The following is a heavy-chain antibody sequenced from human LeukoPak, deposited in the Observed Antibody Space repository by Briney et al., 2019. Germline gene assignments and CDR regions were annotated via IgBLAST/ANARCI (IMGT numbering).Heavy chain of an antibody. CDR1: GFTFSSYA. V-gene: IGHV3-23*01. J-gene: IGHJ6*02. D-gene: IGHD2-15*01. CDR2: ISGSGGST. CDR3: AKGSGLHYYYYYGMDV. Sequence: GGSLRLSCAASGFTFSSYAMSWVRQAPGKGLEWVSAISGSGGSTYYTDSVKGRFTISRDNSKNTLYLQMNSLRAEDTAVYYCAKGSGLHYYYYYGMDVWGQGTTVTVSS.